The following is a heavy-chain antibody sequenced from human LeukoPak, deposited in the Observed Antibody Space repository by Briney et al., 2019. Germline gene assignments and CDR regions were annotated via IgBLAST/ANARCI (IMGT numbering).Heavy chain of an antibody. D-gene: IGHD3-22*01. Sequence: SVKVSCKASGGSFTFTSHAISWVRQAPGQGLEWVGGLIPIYGSANYAQKFQCRVTITSDESTRTVYMELSSLRPEDSAVYYCAGFFYDNSGDAFDIWGQGTMVTVSS. J-gene: IGHJ3*02. CDR2: LIPIYGSA. CDR1: GGSFTFTSHA. V-gene: IGHV1-69*01. CDR3: AGFFYDNSGDAFDI.